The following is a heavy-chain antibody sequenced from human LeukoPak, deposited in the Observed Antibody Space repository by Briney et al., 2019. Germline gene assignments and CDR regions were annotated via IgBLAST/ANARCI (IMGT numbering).Heavy chain of an antibody. V-gene: IGHV3-9*03. CDR1: GFTFDDYA. D-gene: IGHD3-22*01. Sequence: PGRSLRLSCAASGFTFDDYAMHWVRQAPGKGLEWVSGISWNSGSIGYADSVKGRFTISRDNAKNSLYLQMNSLRAEDMALYYCAKGGSYYYDSSGSAFDYWGQGTLVTVSS. CDR3: AKGGSYYYDSSGSAFDY. CDR2: ISWNSGSI. J-gene: IGHJ4*02.